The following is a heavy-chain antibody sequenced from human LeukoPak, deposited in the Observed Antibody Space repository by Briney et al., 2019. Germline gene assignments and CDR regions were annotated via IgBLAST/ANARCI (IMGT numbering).Heavy chain of an antibody. CDR1: GYTFTAYY. Sequence: GASEKVSCKASGYTFTAYYMHWVRQAPGHGLEWMGWIDPDSGGTNYPQRFQGRVSMTRDTSISTAYMELSRLRSDDTAVYYCASARDSGSYPSPFDYWGQGTLVTVSS. D-gene: IGHD1-26*01. CDR2: IDPDSGGT. V-gene: IGHV1-2*02. CDR3: ASARDSGSYPSPFDY. J-gene: IGHJ4*02.